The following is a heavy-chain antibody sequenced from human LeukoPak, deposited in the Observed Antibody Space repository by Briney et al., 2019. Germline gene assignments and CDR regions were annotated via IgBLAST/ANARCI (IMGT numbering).Heavy chain of an antibody. CDR2: IYHSGST. CDR1: GGSISSGSYY. V-gene: IGHV4-39*07. D-gene: IGHD3-16*02. CDR3: ARAVTFGGVIVTWSAFDI. J-gene: IGHJ3*02. Sequence: SQTLSLTCTVSGGSISSGSYYWNWIRQPPGKGLEWIGSIYHSGSTYYNPSLKSRVTISVDTSKNQFSLKLSSVTAADTAVYYCARAVTFGGVIVTWSAFDIWGQGTMVTVSS.